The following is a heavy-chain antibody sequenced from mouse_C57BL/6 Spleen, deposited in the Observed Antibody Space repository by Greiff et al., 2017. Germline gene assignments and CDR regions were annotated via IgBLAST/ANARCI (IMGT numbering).Heavy chain of an antibody. CDR2: ISSGSSTI. CDR3: ARDPDGYYFDY. CDR1: GFTFSDYG. D-gene: IGHD2-3*01. J-gene: IGHJ2*01. V-gene: IGHV5-17*01. Sequence: DVKLVESGGGLVKPGGSLKLSCAASGFTFSDYGMHWVRQAPEKGLEWVAYISSGSSTIYYAGTVKGRFTISRDNAKNTLFLQMTSLRSEDTAMYYCARDPDGYYFDYWGQGTTLTVSS.